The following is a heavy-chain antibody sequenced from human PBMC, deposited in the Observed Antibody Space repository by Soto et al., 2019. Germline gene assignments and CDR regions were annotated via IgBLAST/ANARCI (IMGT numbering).Heavy chain of an antibody. CDR3: ARPAGDEVSYSYYGMDV. CDR2: IIPIFGTA. V-gene: IGHV1-69*01. D-gene: IGHD2-8*01. J-gene: IGHJ6*02. Sequence: QVQLVQSGAEVKKPGSSVKVSCKASGGTFSSYAISWVRQAPGQGLEWMGGIIPIFGTANYAQKFQGRVTITADESTSTAYMELSSLRSEDTAVSYCARPAGDEVSYSYYGMDVWGQGTTVTVSS. CDR1: GGTFSSYA.